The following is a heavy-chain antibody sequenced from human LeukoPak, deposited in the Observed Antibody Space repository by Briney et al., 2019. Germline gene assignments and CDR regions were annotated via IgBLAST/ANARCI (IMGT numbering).Heavy chain of an antibody. Sequence: ASVKVSCKASGYTFTGYYMHWVRQAPGQGLEWMGRINPNSGGTNYAQKFQGRVTMTRDTSISTAYMELSRLRSDDTAVYYCARPIGYYDSSGYYSRESYYYYMDVWGKGTTVTVSS. D-gene: IGHD3-22*01. CDR1: GYTFTGYY. J-gene: IGHJ6*03. V-gene: IGHV1-2*06. CDR3: ARPIGYYDSSGYYSRESYYYYMDV. CDR2: INPNSGGT.